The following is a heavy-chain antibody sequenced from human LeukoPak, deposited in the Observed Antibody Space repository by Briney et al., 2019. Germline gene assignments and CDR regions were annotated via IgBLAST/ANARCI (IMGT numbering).Heavy chain of an antibody. CDR3: AALQYQLPSYGMDV. J-gene: IGHJ6*02. CDR1: GFTFSSYS. V-gene: IGHV3-21*01. CDR2: ISSSSSYI. Sequence: PGGSLRLSCAASGFTFSSYSMNWVRQAPGKGLEWVSSISSSSSYIYYADSVKGRFTISRDNAKNSLYLQMNSLRAEDTAVYYCAALQYQLPSYGMDVWGQGTTVTVSS. D-gene: IGHD2-2*01.